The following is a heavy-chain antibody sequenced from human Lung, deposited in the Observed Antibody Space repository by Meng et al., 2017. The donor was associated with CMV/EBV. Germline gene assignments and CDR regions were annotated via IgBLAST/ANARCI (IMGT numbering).Heavy chain of an antibody. V-gene: IGHV4-38-2*01. CDR3: VRHIIVVPARGYGVDV. CDR2: CDSGDT. D-gene: IGHD2-2*01. CDR1: GPSISSDYF. Sequence: SXTXSLXCHVSGPSISSDYFWGWVRQSPGTGLEWVGICDSGDTFYNPSLKSRVAISVDTSANQFSLTLRSVTAADTAVYYCVRHIIVVPARGYGVDVWGQGTXVTVSS. J-gene: IGHJ6*02.